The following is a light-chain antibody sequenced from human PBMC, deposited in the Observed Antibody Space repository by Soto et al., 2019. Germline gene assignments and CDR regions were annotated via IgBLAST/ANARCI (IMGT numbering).Light chain of an antibody. CDR1: QSVSSSY. CDR2: GAS. V-gene: IGKV3-20*01. J-gene: IGKJ2*01. CDR3: QQYGSSPGYT. Sequence: EIVLTQSPGTLSLSPGERATLSCRASQSVSSSYLAWYQQKPGQAPRLLIYGASSRATGIPDRLSGSGSGTDFTLTISRLEPEDFAVYYCQQYGSSPGYTFGQVTTLEIK.